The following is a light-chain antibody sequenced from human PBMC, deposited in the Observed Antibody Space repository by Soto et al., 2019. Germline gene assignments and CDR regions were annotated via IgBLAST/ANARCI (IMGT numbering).Light chain of an antibody. CDR3: QHYNNWPPWT. CDR2: GAS. J-gene: IGKJ1*01. CDR1: QSVRSN. Sequence: IVLTQSPATLSVSPGERVTLSCLVSQSVRSNLAWYQQRPGRAPRLLIYGASSRATGIPARFSGSGSGTEFTLTISSLQSEDFAVYYCQHYNNWPPWTFGQGTKVDIK. V-gene: IGKV3-15*01.